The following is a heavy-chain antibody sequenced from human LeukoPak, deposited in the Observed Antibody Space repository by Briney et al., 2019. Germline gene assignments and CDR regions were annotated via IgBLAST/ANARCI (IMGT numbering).Heavy chain of an antibody. Sequence: PSETLSLTCTVSSGSISIYYWSWIRQPPGKGLEWIGYIYSSGSTKYNPSLKSRVTISVDTPNNQFFLKLSSVTAADTAVYYCARHYCGGDCYTRFDYWGQGTLVTVSS. CDR3: ARHYCGGDCYTRFDY. V-gene: IGHV4-59*08. CDR2: IYSSGST. J-gene: IGHJ4*02. CDR1: SGSISIYY. D-gene: IGHD2-21*02.